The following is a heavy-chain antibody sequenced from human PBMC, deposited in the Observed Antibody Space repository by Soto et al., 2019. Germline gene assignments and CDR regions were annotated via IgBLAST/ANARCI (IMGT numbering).Heavy chain of an antibody. Sequence: ASVKVSCKASGGTFSSYAISWVRQAPGQGLEWMGGIIPIFGTANYAQKFQGRVTITADESTSTAYMELSSLRSEDTAVYYCAREVDYYDSTAVGSYGMDVWGQGTTVTVSS. V-gene: IGHV1-69*13. CDR1: GGTFSSYA. J-gene: IGHJ6*02. D-gene: IGHD3-22*01. CDR3: AREVDYYDSTAVGSYGMDV. CDR2: IIPIFGTA.